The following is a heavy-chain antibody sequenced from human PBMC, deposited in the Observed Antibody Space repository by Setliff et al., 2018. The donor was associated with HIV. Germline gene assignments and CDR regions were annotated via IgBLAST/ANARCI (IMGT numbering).Heavy chain of an antibody. J-gene: IGHJ4*02. V-gene: IGHV1-18*01. D-gene: IGHD2-21*02. CDR3: ARSTVVVTAIILIDY. Sequence: ASVKVSCKASGYTFTNYAISWVRQAPGQGLEWRGWISAYNTNANYAQKYQGRVTMTTDTSTNTIYMELRSLSSDDTAVYFCARSTVVVTAIILIDYWGQGTLVTVSS. CDR1: GYTFTNYA. CDR2: ISAYNTNA.